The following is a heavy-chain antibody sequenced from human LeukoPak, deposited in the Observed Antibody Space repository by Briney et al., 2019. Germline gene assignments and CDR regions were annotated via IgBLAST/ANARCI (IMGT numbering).Heavy chain of an antibody. CDR3: AKGVNTISFTFDY. CDR2: IYPGDSDT. V-gene: IGHV5-51*01. J-gene: IGHJ4*02. Sequence: GESLEISCKGSGYSFTSYWIGWVRQMPGKGLEWMGIIYPGDSDTRYSPSFQGQVTISADKSISTAYLQWSSLKASDTAFYYCAKGVNTISFTFDYWGRGTLVTVSS. CDR1: GYSFTSYW. D-gene: IGHD3-22*01.